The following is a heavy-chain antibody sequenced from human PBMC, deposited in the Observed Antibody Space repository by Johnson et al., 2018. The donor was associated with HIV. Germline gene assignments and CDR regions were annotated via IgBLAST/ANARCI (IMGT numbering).Heavy chain of an antibody. CDR3: AREGWDIVVVVAATRGRGAFDI. CDR2: ISWNSGSI. J-gene: IGHJ3*02. Sequence: VQLVESGGGVVQPGRSLRLSCAASGFTFSSYGMHWVRQAPGKGLEWVSGISWNSGSIGYADSVKGRFTISRDNAKNSLYLQMNSLRAEDTVVYYCAREGWDIVVVVAATRGRGAFDIWGQGTMVTVSS. D-gene: IGHD2-15*01. V-gene: IGHV3-48*04. CDR1: GFTFSSYG.